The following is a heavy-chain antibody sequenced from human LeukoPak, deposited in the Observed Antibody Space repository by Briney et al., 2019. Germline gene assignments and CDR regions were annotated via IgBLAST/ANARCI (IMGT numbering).Heavy chain of an antibody. CDR1: GYTFTSCG. V-gene: IGHV1-18*01. Sequence: ASVKVSCKASGYTFTSCGISWVRQAPGQGLEWMGWISAYNGNTNYAQKLQGRVTMTTDTSTSTAYMELRSLRSDDTAVYYCARVLLWGCFDWLLVDYWGQGTLVTVSS. CDR2: ISAYNGNT. CDR3: ARVLLWGCFDWLLVDY. J-gene: IGHJ4*02. D-gene: IGHD3-9*01.